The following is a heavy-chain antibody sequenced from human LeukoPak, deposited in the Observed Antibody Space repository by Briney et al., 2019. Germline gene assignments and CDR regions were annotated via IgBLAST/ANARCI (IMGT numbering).Heavy chain of an antibody. CDR3: ARPHYYDSSGYDY. Sequence: GESLKISCQGSGYSFSNDWIGWVRQMPGKGLEWMGIIYPGDSDTRYSPSFQGQVTISADKSISTAYLQWSSLKASDTAMYYCARPHYYDSSGYDYWGQGTLVTVSS. D-gene: IGHD3-22*01. CDR1: GYSFSNDW. V-gene: IGHV5-51*01. J-gene: IGHJ4*02. CDR2: IYPGDSDT.